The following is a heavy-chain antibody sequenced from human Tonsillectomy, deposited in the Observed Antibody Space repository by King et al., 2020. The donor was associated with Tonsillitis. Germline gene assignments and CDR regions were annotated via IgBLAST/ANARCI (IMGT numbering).Heavy chain of an antibody. V-gene: IGHV1-18*01. CDR1: AYMFTTYG. D-gene: IGHD2-15*01. CDR3: ARDQRVNRGYFSGWYGGY. Sequence: QLVQSGAEMKKPGDSVKVSCKAPAYMFTTYGMSWVRQAPGQGPEWMAWINTYTGDTDYAQSLQGRVTVTRHTSTSTVYMELRSLTSDDTAMYYCARDQRVNRGYFSGWYGGYWGQGTLVTVSS. J-gene: IGHJ4*02. CDR2: INTYTGDT.